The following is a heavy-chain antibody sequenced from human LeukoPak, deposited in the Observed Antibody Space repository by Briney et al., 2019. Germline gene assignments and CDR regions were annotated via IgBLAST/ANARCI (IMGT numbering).Heavy chain of an antibody. D-gene: IGHD6-13*01. V-gene: IGHV1-18*01. CDR2: ISAYNGNT. Sequence: ASVKVFCKASGYTFTSYGISWVRQAPGQGLEWMGWISAYNGNTNYAQKLQGRVTMTTDTSTSTAYMELRSLRSDDTAVYYCARVSQYSSSWPPGAFDIWGQGTMVTVSS. CDR1: GYTFTSYG. CDR3: ARVSQYSSSWPPGAFDI. J-gene: IGHJ3*02.